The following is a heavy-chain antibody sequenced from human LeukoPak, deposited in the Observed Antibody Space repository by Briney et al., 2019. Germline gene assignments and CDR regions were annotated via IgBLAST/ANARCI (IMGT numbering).Heavy chain of an antibody. CDR3: ANYYDILTGYPTYFDY. V-gene: IGHV3-23*01. D-gene: IGHD3-9*01. CDR2: ISGSGGST. J-gene: IGHJ4*02. Sequence: GGSLRLSCAASGFTFSSYAMSWVRQAPGKGLEWVSAISGSGGSTYYADSVKGRFTISRDNSKNTLYLQMNSLRAEDTAVYYCANYYDILTGYPTYFDYWGQGTLVTVSS. CDR1: GFTFSSYA.